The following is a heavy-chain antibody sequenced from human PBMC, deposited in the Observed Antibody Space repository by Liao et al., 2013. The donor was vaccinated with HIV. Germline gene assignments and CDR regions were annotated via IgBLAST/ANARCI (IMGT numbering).Heavy chain of an antibody. CDR3: ARGLGGPFDS. CDR1: GGSISSYD. Sequence: QLQLQESGPGLVKPSETLSLTCTVSGGSISSYDWNWVRQSAGKGLEWIGRISTSGHANYSPSFQSRVTMSLDTTRNQFFLKVNSVTVADTAVYFCARGLGGPFDSWGQGSLVAVSS. V-gene: IGHV4-4*07. J-gene: IGHJ4*02. CDR2: ISTSGHA.